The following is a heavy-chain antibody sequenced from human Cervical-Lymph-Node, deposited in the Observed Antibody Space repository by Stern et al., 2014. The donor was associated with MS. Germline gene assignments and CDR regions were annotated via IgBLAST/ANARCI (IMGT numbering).Heavy chain of an antibody. CDR2: FDPEDGKT. Sequence: VQLVESGAEVKKPGASVKGSCKVSGYTLTELAMQWVRQAPGKGLEWMGGFDPEDGKTVYAQKFQGRITMTEDTSTDTAYMELSRLASEDTAVYYCVTFTGDPWGQGTLVTVSS. CDR3: VTFTGDP. J-gene: IGHJ5*02. CDR1: GYTLTELA. D-gene: IGHD1-14*01. V-gene: IGHV1-24*01.